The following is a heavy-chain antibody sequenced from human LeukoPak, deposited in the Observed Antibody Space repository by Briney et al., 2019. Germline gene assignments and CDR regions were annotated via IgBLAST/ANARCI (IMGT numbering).Heavy chain of an antibody. V-gene: IGHV4-39*01. D-gene: IGHD4-17*01. J-gene: IGHJ2*01. CDR1: GGSISSSSYY. CDR2: IYYSGST. Sequence: SETLSLTCTVSGGSISSSSYYWGWIRQPPGKGLEWIESIYYSGSTYYNPSLKSRVTISVDTSKNQFSLKLSSVTAADTAVYYCARVGTVTTQGIWYFDLWGRGTLVTVSS. CDR3: ARVGTVTTQGIWYFDL.